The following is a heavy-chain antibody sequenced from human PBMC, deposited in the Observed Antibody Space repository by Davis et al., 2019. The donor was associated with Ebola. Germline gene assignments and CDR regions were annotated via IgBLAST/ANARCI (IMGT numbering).Heavy chain of an antibody. CDR2: LYSSGST. D-gene: IGHD1-26*01. V-gene: IGHV4-30-4*07. CDR3: VRGWDSRVGYFDY. CDR1: GASISSDDFA. J-gene: IGHJ4*02. Sequence: MPSETLSLTCSVPGASISSDDFAWSCIRQPPGKGLEWIGYLYSSGSTNYSPSLTSRVAISVDTSKNQFSLNLSSLTAADTAVYCGVRGWDSRVGYFDYWGQGTLVTVSS.